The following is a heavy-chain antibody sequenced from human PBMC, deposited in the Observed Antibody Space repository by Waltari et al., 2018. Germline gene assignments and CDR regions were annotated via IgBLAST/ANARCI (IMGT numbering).Heavy chain of an antibody. J-gene: IGHJ3*01. D-gene: IGHD1-26*01. V-gene: IGHV1-69*02. CDR1: GATLRFHS. CDR3: ATSHSGTYYDAIAV. Sequence: QAHLVHSGAAVKKPGSSVKVSCKAAGATLRFHSSTWVRQAPGQGLDWMGRIIAILGLTYYAQSFQGRVTISADESTSTVYMELRSLRFEDSAVYYCATSHSGTYYDAIAVWGQGTKVTVS. CDR2: IIAILGLT.